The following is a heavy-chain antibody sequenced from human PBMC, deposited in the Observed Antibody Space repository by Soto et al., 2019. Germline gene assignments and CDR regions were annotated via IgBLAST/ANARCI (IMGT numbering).Heavy chain of an antibody. V-gene: IGHV1-8*01. CDR3: ARRAETNGWNGFGADKYYFDF. D-gene: IGHD1-1*01. CDR2: MNPNTGNS. J-gene: IGHJ4*02. CDR1: GYTFTSYD. Sequence: AASVKVSFKAFGYTFTSYDIYWVRQATGQGLEWMGWMNPNTGNSAYAQKFQGRVTVTSDTSINTVHMELSSLRSEDTAVYYCARRAETNGWNGFGADKYYFDFWGQGTLVTVSS.